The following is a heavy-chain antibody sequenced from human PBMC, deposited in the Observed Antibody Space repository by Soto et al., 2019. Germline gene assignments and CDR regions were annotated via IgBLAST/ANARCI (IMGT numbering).Heavy chain of an antibody. CDR3: ARDRQGYCSGGSCYGAYYYYGMDV. J-gene: IGHJ6*02. V-gene: IGHV3-48*03. CDR1: GFTFSSYE. Sequence: PGGSLRLSCAASGFTFSSYEMNWVRQAPGKGLEWVSYISISGSTIYYADSVKGRFTISRDNAKNSLYLQMNSLRAEDTAVYYCARDRQGYCSGGSCYGAYYYYGMDVWGQGTTVTVSS. CDR2: ISISGSTI. D-gene: IGHD2-15*01.